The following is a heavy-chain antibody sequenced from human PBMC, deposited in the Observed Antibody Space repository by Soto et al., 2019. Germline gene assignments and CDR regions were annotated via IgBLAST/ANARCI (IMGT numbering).Heavy chain of an antibody. CDR3: ARDSATQGGAFDI. CDR1: GYTFTSYA. D-gene: IGHD2-15*01. J-gene: IGHJ3*02. Sequence: ASVKVSCKASGYTFTSYAMHWVRQAPGQGLEWMGRINASNGNAKYAQKFQGRVTITADKSTSTAYMELSSLRSEDTAVYYCARDSATQGGAFDIWGQGTMVTVSS. V-gene: IGHV1-3*01. CDR2: INASNGNA.